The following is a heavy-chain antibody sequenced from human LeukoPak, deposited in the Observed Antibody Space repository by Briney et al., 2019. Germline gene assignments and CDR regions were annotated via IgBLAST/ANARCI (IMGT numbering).Heavy chain of an antibody. D-gene: IGHD3-22*01. V-gene: IGHV4-4*07. Sequence: SETLSLTCTVSGGSISSYYWSWIRQPAGKGLEWIGRIYTSGSTNYNPSLKSRVTISVDTSKNQFSLKLSSVTAADTAVYYCARYYYDSSGWYYFDYWGQGTLVTVSS. J-gene: IGHJ4*02. CDR2: IYTSGST. CDR1: GGSISSYY. CDR3: ARYYYDSSGWYYFDY.